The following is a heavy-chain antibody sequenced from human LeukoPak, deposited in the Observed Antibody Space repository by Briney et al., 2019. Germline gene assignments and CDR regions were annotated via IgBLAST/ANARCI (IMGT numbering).Heavy chain of an antibody. J-gene: IGHJ4*02. CDR2: TGSTGVST. Sequence: GGSLRLSCAASGFTFSSYALNWVRQAPGKGLEWVSGTGSTGVSTFYADSVKGRFTVSRDNSKNTLSLQMNSLRAEDTAVYYCAKDPGVVPAHYFDYWGQGTLVTVSS. D-gene: IGHD2-2*01. CDR3: AKDPGVVPAHYFDY. CDR1: GFTFSSYA. V-gene: IGHV3-23*01.